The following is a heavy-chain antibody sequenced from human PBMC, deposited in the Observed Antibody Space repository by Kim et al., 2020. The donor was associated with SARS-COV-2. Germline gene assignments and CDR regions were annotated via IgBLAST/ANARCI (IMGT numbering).Heavy chain of an antibody. V-gene: IGHV4-59*01. CDR2: IYNGGTT. D-gene: IGHD3-10*01. J-gene: IGHJ4*02. CDR3: SSQSPRRGY. Sequence: SETLSLTCTVSGGSISYYYWNWIRQPPGKGLEWIAFIYNGGTTYYNTSLKSRVTLSVDTSKNHFSLQLSSVTAADTAVYYCSSQSPRRGYWGQGTLVTVS. CDR1: GGSISYYY.